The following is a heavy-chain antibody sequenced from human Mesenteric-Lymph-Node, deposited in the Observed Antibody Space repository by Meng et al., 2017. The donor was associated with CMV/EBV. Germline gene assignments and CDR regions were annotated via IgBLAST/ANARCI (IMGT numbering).Heavy chain of an antibody. D-gene: IGHD3-10*01. Sequence: ESLKISCTVSGGSISSSRYYWGWIRQPPGKGLEWIGSIYYSGSTNYNPSLKSRVTISADTSKNQFSLKLSSMTAADTAVYYCARERGDYYVSGNWFDPWGQGTLVTVS. J-gene: IGHJ5*02. CDR1: GGSISSSRYY. V-gene: IGHV4-39*07. CDR2: IYYSGST. CDR3: ARERGDYYVSGNWFDP.